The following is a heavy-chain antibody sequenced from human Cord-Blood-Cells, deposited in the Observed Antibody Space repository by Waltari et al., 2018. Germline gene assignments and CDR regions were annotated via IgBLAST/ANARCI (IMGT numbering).Heavy chain of an antibody. CDR2: IYHSGST. J-gene: IGHJ4*02. CDR1: GYSISSGYY. V-gene: IGHV4-38-2*01. CDR3: ARSGKNYDFWSGYYY. Sequence: QVQLQESGPGLVKPSETLSLTCAVSGYSISSGYYWGWIRQPPGKGLEWIGSIYHSGSTYYHPSLKSRVTISVDTSKNQFSLKLSSVTAADTAVYYCARSGKNYDFWSGYYYWGQGTLVTVSS. D-gene: IGHD3-3*01.